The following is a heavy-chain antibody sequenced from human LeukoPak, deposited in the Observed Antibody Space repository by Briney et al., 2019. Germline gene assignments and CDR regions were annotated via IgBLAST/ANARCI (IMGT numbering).Heavy chain of an antibody. J-gene: IGHJ2*01. V-gene: IGHV3-23*01. CDR1: GFTFSDYA. CDR3: AKDRTVGASYWYFDL. Sequence: GVSLRLSCAASGFTFSDYAMSWVRQAPEKGLEWVSTISHVGGTYYADSVRGRFTISRDSSKNTLFLHMNTLRAEDTAINYCAKDRTVGASYWYFDLWGRGTLVTVSS. D-gene: IGHD1-26*01. CDR2: ISHVGGT.